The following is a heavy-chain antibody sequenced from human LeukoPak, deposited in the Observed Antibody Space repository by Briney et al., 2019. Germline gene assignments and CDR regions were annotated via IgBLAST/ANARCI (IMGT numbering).Heavy chain of an antibody. D-gene: IGHD6-6*01. CDR1: GFTFSSYG. V-gene: IGHV3-30*02. J-gene: IGHJ4*02. CDR3: AKEPPSITAQYYFDY. CDR2: IRYDGSNE. Sequence: GGSLRLSCAASGFTFSSYGMHWVRQAPGKGLEWVTFIRYDGSNEYYADSVKGRFTISRDNSKNTLYLQMNSLRAEDTAVYYCAKEPPSITAQYYFDYWGQGTLVTVSS.